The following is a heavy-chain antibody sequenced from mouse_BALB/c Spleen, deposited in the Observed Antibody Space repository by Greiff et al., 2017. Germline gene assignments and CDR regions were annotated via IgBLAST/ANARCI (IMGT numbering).Heavy chain of an antibody. CDR2: IDPANGNT. J-gene: IGHJ4*01. Sequence: EVQLQQSGAELVKPGASVKLSCTASGFNIKDSYMHWVKQRPEQGLEWIGRIDPANGNTKYDPKFQGKATITADTSSNTAYLQLSSLTSEDTAVYYCARDGNYGIYAMDYWGQGTSVTVSS. D-gene: IGHD2-1*01. CDR3: ARDGNYGIYAMDY. V-gene: IGHV14-3*02. CDR1: GFNIKDSY.